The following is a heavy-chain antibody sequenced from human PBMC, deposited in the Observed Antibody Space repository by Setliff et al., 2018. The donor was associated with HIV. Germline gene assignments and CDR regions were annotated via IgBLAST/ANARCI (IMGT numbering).Heavy chain of an antibody. Sequence: KASETLSLTCTVSGGSISSYYWSWIRQPPGKGLEWIGNIYSSGSTNYNPSLKSRVTISVDTSKNQFSLKLSSVTAADTAVYYCARSSGYYSTVFYWGQGTLVTVSS. V-gene: IGHV4-4*09. CDR3: ARSSGYYSTVFY. J-gene: IGHJ4*02. D-gene: IGHD3-22*01. CDR2: IYSSGST. CDR1: GGSISSYY.